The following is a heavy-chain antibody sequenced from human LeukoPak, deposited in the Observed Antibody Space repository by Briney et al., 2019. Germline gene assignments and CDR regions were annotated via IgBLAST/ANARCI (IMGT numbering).Heavy chain of an antibody. J-gene: IGHJ6*03. Sequence: GGSLRLSCAASGFTFSSYEMNWVRQAPGKGLEWVSYISSSGSTIYYADSVKGRFSISRDNAKNSLYLQMNTLRAEDTAVYYCTRDGDTGMVGGYYYYMDVWGKGTTVTVSS. CDR1: GFTFSSYE. CDR2: ISSSGSTI. V-gene: IGHV3-48*03. D-gene: IGHD5-18*01. CDR3: TRDGDTGMVGGYYYYMDV.